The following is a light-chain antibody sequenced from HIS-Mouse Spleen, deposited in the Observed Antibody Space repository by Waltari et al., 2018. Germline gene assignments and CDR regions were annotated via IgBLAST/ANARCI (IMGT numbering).Light chain of an antibody. J-gene: IGLJ2*01. Sequence: QSALTQPASVSGSPGQSITISCTGTSSDVGSYNLVSWYQQHPGKAPKLMIYEGSKRASGVSNRCSGSKSGNTASLTISGLQAEDEADYYCCSYAGSSTWVVFGGGTKLTVL. V-gene: IGLV2-23*01. CDR3: CSYAGSSTWVV. CDR2: EGS. CDR1: SSDVGSYNL.